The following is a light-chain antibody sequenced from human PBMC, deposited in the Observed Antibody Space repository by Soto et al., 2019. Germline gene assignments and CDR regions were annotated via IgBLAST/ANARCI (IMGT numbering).Light chain of an antibody. Sequence: EIVLTQSPATLSLSPGERATLSCRASQSINNYLAWYQQKPGQAPRLLIYDVSSRATGIPTRFSGSGSGTDFTLPISSLEPEDFAFYYCQQRSDWPLTFGGGTKVEIK. J-gene: IGKJ4*01. CDR2: DVS. V-gene: IGKV3-11*01. CDR3: QQRSDWPLT. CDR1: QSINNY.